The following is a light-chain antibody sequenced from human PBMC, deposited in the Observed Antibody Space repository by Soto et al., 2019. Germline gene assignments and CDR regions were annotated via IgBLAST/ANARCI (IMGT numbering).Light chain of an antibody. CDR3: QQRSTWPLIFT. Sequence: EIVLTQSPATLSLSPGERATLSCRASQSVSSFLAWYQQKPGQAPRLLIYDSFNRATGIPTRFSGSGSGTEVTLTIRILEPEDFAVYYCQQRSTWPLIFTFGPGTKVDIK. J-gene: IGKJ3*01. CDR1: QSVSSF. V-gene: IGKV3-11*01. CDR2: DSF.